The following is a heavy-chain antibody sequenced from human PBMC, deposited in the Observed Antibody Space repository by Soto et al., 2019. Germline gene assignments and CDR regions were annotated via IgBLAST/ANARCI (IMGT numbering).Heavy chain of an antibody. D-gene: IGHD3-16*01. Sequence: GGSLRLSCAASGFKFSSYAMSWVRQAPGKGLEWVSLISATGGGTYYADSVKGRFTISRDNSDNTLYLQVHSLRAEDTAVYYCAKDRREGGNSAFYLDFWGQGAKVTVYS. CDR1: GFKFSSYA. V-gene: IGHV3-23*01. J-gene: IGHJ4*02. CDR3: AKDRREGGNSAFYLDF. CDR2: ISATGGGT.